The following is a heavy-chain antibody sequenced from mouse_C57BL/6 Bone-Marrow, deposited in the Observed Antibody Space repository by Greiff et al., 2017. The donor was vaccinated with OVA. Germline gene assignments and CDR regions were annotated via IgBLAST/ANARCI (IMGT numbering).Heavy chain of an antibody. CDR3: AREDDYGEGWFAY. D-gene: IGHD2-4*01. CDR2: IHPNNGGT. CDR1: GYTFTDYY. Sequence: VQLQQSGPELVKPGASVKISCKASGYTFTDYYMNWVKQSHGKSLEWIGDIHPNNGGTSYNQKFKGKATLTVDKSSSTAYMELRSLTSEDSAVYYCAREDDYGEGWFAYWGQGTLVTVSA. J-gene: IGHJ3*01. V-gene: IGHV1-26*01.